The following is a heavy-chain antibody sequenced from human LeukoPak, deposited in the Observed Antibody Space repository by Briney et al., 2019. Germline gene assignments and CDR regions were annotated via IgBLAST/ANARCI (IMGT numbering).Heavy chain of an antibody. J-gene: IGHJ4*02. CDR2: ISYDGSNK. D-gene: IGHD3-10*01. Sequence: PGGSLRLSCAASGFTFSSYAMHWVRQAPGKGLEWVAVISYDGSNKYYADSVKGRFTISRDNSKNTLYLQMNSLRAEDTAVYYCARVGELGTSYYFDYWGQGTLVTVSS. CDR1: GFTFSSYA. V-gene: IGHV3-30*14. CDR3: ARVGELGTSYYFDY.